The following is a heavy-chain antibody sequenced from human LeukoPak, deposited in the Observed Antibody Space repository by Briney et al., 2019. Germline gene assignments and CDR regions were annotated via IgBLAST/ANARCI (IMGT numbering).Heavy chain of an antibody. V-gene: IGHV1-46*01. CDR2: INPSGGST. CDR1: GYTFTSYY. J-gene: IGHJ2*01. Sequence: ASVKVSCTASGYTFTSYYMHWVRQAPGQGLEWMGIINPSGGSTSYAQKFQGRVTMTRDTSTSTVYMELSSLRSEDTAVYYCARGGATYYYDSSGYSLRRYFDLWGRGTLVTVSS. D-gene: IGHD3-22*01. CDR3: ARGGATYYYDSSGYSLRRYFDL.